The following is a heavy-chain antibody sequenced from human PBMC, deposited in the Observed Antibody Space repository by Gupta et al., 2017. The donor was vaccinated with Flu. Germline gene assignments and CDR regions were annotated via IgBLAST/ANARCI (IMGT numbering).Heavy chain of an antibody. J-gene: IGHJ4*02. CDR1: Y. V-gene: IGHV4-59*01. Sequence: YWNWLRQPPGKELEWIGYFYETGNTNYNPSLRSRVTISVDTSKRQFSLKLRAVTAADTAVYYCARGGGMTGASGYCFDLWGQGTLVTVSS. CDR2: FYETGNT. CDR3: ARGGGMTGASGYCFDL. D-gene: IGHD2-15*01.